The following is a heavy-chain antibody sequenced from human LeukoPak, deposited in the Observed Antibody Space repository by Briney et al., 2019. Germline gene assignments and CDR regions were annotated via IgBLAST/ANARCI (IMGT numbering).Heavy chain of an antibody. Sequence: PGGSLRLSCAASGFTFSSYAMHWVRQAPGKGLEWVAVISYDGSNKYYADSVKGRFTISRDNSKNTLYLQMNSLRAEDTAVYYCARDRSGWYGTFDYWSQGTLVTVSS. CDR3: ARDRSGWYGTFDY. D-gene: IGHD6-19*01. V-gene: IGHV3-30-3*01. CDR1: GFTFSSYA. CDR2: ISYDGSNK. J-gene: IGHJ4*02.